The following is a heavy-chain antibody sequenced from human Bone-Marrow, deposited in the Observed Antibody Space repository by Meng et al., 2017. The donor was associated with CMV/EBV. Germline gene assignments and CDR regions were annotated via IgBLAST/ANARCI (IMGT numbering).Heavy chain of an antibody. Sequence: SGPTLVYPTHTLILTCTFSGFSLRTRGMRVSWIRQPPGKALEWLARIDWDDDKFYSTSLKTRLTISKDTSKNQVVLTMTNMDPVDTATYYCATTQRDGGIFFDSWGQGTLVTVSS. D-gene: IGHD2-8*02. V-gene: IGHV2-70D*14. CDR1: GFSLRTRGMR. CDR2: IDWDDDK. CDR3: ATTQRDGGIFFDS. J-gene: IGHJ4*02.